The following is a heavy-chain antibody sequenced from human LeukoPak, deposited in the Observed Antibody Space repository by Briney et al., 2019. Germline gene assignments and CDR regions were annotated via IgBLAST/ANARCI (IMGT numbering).Heavy chain of an antibody. CDR1: GGSINSTSNY. Sequence: KSSETLSLTCTVSGGSINSTSNYWGWIRQPPGKGLEWIGSIYYSGSTSYNPSLKSRVTISIDTCKNQFSLKLNSVTAADTAVYYCARGSSNSGVYWGQGTLVTVSS. CDR2: IYYSGST. V-gene: IGHV4-39*07. J-gene: IGHJ4*02. CDR3: ARGSSNSGVY. D-gene: IGHD4-23*01.